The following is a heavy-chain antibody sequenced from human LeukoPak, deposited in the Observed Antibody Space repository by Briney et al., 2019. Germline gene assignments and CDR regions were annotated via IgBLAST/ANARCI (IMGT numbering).Heavy chain of an antibody. CDR2: ISGSGGST. Sequence: GGSLRLSCAASGFTFSSYAMSWVRQAPGKGLEWVSAISGSGGSTYYADSVKGRFTISRDNSKNTLYLQMNSLRAEDTAVYYCAKGNTKTYYYDSSANRNAFDIWGQGTMVTVSS. V-gene: IGHV3-23*01. D-gene: IGHD3-22*01. CDR3: AKGNTKTYYYDSSANRNAFDI. CDR1: GFTFSSYA. J-gene: IGHJ3*02.